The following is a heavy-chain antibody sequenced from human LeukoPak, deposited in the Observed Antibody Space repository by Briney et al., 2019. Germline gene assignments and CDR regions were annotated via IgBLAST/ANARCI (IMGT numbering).Heavy chain of an antibody. V-gene: IGHV3-23*01. Sequence: ETLSLTCAVSGGSISSSNWWSWVRQPPGKGLEWVSAISGSGGSTYYADSVKGRFTISRDNSKNTLYLQMNSLRAEDTAVYYCAKHSTGVECWGRGTLVTVSS. CDR3: AKHSTGVEC. D-gene: IGHD3-10*01. CDR1: GGSISSSN. CDR2: ISGSGGST. J-gene: IGHJ2*01.